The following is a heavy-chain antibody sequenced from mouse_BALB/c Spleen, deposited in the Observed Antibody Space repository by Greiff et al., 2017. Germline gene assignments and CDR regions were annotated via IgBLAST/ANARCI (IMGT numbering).Heavy chain of an antibody. Sequence: EVQLQQSGPELVKPGASVKIPCKASGYTFTDYNMDWVKQSHGKSLEWIGDINPNNGGTIYNQKFKGKATLTVDKSSSTAYMELRSLTSEDTAVYYCERLEYGNYGFDYWGQGTTLTVSS. D-gene: IGHD2-10*02. CDR1: GYTFTDYN. V-gene: IGHV1-18*01. CDR3: ERLEYGNYGFDY. CDR2: INPNNGGT. J-gene: IGHJ2*01.